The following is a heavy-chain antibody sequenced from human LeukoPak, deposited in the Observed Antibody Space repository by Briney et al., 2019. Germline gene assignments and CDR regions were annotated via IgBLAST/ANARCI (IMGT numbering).Heavy chain of an antibody. CDR1: GYTFTSYD. D-gene: IGHD2-15*01. J-gene: IGHJ5*02. Sequence: ASVKVSCKASGYTFTSYDINWVRQAPGQGLEWMGWINPNSGGTNYAQKFQGWVTMTRDTSISTAYMELSRLRSDDTAVYYCARGRRYCSGGSCLNWFDPWGQGTLVTVSS. CDR3: ARGRRYCSGGSCLNWFDP. CDR2: INPNSGGT. V-gene: IGHV1-2*04.